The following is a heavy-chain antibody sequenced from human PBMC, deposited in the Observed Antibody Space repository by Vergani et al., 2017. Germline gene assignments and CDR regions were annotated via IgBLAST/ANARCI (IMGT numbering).Heavy chain of an antibody. CDR2: IYYSGST. V-gene: IGHV4-39*01. D-gene: IGHD6-19*01. CDR3: AGHSTVEWLVKLGWIDP. J-gene: IGHJ5*02. Sequence: QLQLQELGPGLVKPSATLSLTCSVSVASIRSSHYYWGWIRQPPGKGLEWIASIYYSGSTYYNPSLQSRVTISVDTSKNQFSLKLSSVTAADTAVYFCAGHSTVEWLVKLGWIDPWGQGIWVTVSS. CDR1: VASIRSSHYY.